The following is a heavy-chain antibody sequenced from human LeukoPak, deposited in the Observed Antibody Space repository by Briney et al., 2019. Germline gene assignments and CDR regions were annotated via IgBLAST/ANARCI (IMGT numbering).Heavy chain of an antibody. V-gene: IGHV4-39*01. CDR2: IYYSGCT. CDR1: GGSISSSSYY. J-gene: IGHJ3*02. CDR3: ARQSLIAAAGRGLDI. Sequence: PSETLSLTCTVSGGSISSSSYYWGCIRQPPGKGLEWIGSIYYSGCTYYNPSLKSLVSISVDTSNNQFSLRLSSVTAADTALFYCARQSLIAAAGRGLDIWGQGTMVTVSS. D-gene: IGHD6-13*01.